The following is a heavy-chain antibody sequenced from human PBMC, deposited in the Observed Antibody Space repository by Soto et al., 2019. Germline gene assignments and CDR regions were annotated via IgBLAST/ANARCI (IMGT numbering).Heavy chain of an antibody. Sequence: PGGSLRLSCSASGFTFSSYAMHWVRQAPGKGLEYVSAISSNGGSTYYADSVKGRFTISRDNSKNTLYLQMSSLRAEDTAVYYCVKDYYGSGSYLPRTGFDPWGQGTLVTVS. CDR3: VKDYYGSGSYLPRTGFDP. V-gene: IGHV3-64D*06. D-gene: IGHD3-10*01. CDR1: GFTFSSYA. CDR2: ISSNGGST. J-gene: IGHJ5*02.